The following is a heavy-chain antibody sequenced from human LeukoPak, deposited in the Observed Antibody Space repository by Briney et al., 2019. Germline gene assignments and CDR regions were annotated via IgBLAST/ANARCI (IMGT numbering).Heavy chain of an antibody. V-gene: IGHV4-59*01. Sequence: MPSETLSLTCTVSGDSISSYYWSWIRQPPGKGLEWIGYMYYSGSTNYNPSLKSRVTISVDTSKNQFSLKLSSVTAADTAVYYCARDNSVEDTAWWFDPWGQGTLVTVSS. CDR3: ARDNSVEDTAWWFDP. CDR1: GDSISSYY. CDR2: MYYSGST. D-gene: IGHD4-23*01. J-gene: IGHJ5*02.